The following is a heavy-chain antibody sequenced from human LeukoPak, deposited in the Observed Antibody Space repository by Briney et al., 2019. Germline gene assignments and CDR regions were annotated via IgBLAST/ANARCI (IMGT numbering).Heavy chain of an antibody. D-gene: IGHD5-18*01. Sequence: SETLSLTCTVSGGSISGYYWRWMRQPPGRGRVGIGYIYYSWSTNYHPSLESRVTILVDTSKNQVFLQRSSVTAADTAVYYCGRQKSGYSYSDYYYYGMHVWGQRTTVTVSS. CDR3: GRQKSGYSYSDYYYYGMHV. J-gene: IGHJ6*02. CDR2: IYYSWST. V-gene: IGHV4-59*08. CDR1: GGSISGYY.